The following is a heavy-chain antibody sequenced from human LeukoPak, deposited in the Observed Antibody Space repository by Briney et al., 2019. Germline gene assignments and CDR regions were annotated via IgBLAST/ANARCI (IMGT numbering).Heavy chain of an antibody. J-gene: IGHJ4*02. CDR3: ARYVWGSYPTFEDY. V-gene: IGHV4-59*01. Sequence: SETLSLTCTVSGGSISSYYWSWIRQPPGKGLEWIGFIYYSGSTNYNPSLKSRVTISVDTSKNQFSLKLSSVTAADTAVYYCARYVWGSYPTFEDYWGQGTLVTVSS. CDR2: IYYSGST. CDR1: GGSISSYY. D-gene: IGHD3-16*02.